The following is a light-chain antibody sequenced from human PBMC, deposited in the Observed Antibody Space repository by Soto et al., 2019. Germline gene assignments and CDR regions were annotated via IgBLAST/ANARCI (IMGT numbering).Light chain of an antibody. J-gene: IGKJ1*01. CDR2: KAS. Sequence: DIQMTQSPSTLSASVGDRVTITCRASQTISSWLAWYQQKLGKAPKLLIYKASSLEGGVPSRFSGSGSGTEFTLTISSVQRDASATYYCQQYNGTFGQGTKVEVK. CDR3: QQYNGT. CDR1: QTISSW. V-gene: IGKV1-5*03.